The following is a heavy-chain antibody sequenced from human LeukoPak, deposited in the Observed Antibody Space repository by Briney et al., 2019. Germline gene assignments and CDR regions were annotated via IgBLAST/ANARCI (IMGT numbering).Heavy chain of an antibody. CDR3: ARDADPPDQWELHLFDY. V-gene: IGHV1-2*02. CDR1: GYTFTGYY. Sequence: ASVKVSCKASGYTFTGYYMHWVRQAPGQGPEWMGWINPNSGGTNYAQKFQGRVTMTRDTSISTAYMELSRLRSDDTAVYYCARDADPPDQWELHLFDYWGQGTLVTVSS. CDR2: INPNSGGT. D-gene: IGHD1-26*01. J-gene: IGHJ4*02.